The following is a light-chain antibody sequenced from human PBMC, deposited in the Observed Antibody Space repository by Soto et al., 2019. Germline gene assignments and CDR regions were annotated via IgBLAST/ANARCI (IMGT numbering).Light chain of an antibody. CDR1: QSVSSSY. Sequence: EIVLTQSPGTLSLSPGERVTLSCRASQSVSSSYLAWYQQKPGQAPRLLIYGTSSRATGIPDRFSGSGSGIDFTLTISRLEPEDFAVYHCQHYGRSIPTFGPGTNVDIK. CDR2: GTS. CDR3: QHYGRSIPT. J-gene: IGKJ3*01. V-gene: IGKV3-20*01.